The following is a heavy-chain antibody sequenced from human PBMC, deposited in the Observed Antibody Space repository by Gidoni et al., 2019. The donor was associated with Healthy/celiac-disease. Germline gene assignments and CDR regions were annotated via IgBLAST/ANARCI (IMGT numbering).Heavy chain of an antibody. J-gene: IGHJ6*02. Sequence: QVQLVESGGGVVQPGRSLRLSCAASGFTFSSYCMHWVRQAPGKGLEWVAVISYDGSNKYYADSVKGRFTISRDNSKNTLYLQMNSLRAEDTAVYYCARVFGELSYGMDVWGQGTTVTVSS. D-gene: IGHD3-10*01. CDR2: ISYDGSNK. CDR3: ARVFGELSYGMDV. CDR1: GFTFSSYC. V-gene: IGHV3-30*03.